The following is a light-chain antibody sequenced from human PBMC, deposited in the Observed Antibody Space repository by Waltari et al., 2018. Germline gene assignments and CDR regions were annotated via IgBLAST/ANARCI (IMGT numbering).Light chain of an antibody. Sequence: DIQMTQSPSTLSASVGDRVTISCRASQSVGTWLAWYQQKPGKAPKLLIYMASSLESGVPSRFSGSGSGTEFTLTISSLQPDDFATYSGQQYSSFSTVGQGTKVDI. CDR2: MAS. J-gene: IGKJ2*01. V-gene: IGKV1-5*03. CDR1: QSVGTW. CDR3: QQYSSFST.